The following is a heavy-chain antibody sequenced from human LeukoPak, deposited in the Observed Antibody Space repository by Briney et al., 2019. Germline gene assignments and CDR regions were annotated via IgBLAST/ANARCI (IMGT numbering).Heavy chain of an antibody. Sequence: GGSLRLSCAASGFTFSNYAMSWVRQAPGKRPEWVSAISGGGGTTYYADSVKGRFTISRDNSKNTLYLQMNSLRAEDTAVYYCAKADIVGAWRHYFDYWGQGTLITVSS. V-gene: IGHV3-23*01. CDR3: AKADIVGAWRHYFDY. J-gene: IGHJ4*02. CDR1: GFTFSNYA. CDR2: ISGGGGTT. D-gene: IGHD1-26*01.